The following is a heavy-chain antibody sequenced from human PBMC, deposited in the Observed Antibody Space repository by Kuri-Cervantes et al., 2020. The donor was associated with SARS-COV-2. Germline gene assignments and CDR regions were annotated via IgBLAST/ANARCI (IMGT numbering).Heavy chain of an antibody. CDR1: GFTFSNAW. V-gene: IGHV3-15*01. CDR3: TAPSSTSCYGVRWFDP. CDR2: IKSKTDGGTT. D-gene: IGHD2-2*01. J-gene: IGHJ5*02. Sequence: GESLKISCAASGFTFSNAWMSWVRQAPGKGLEWVGRIKSKTDGGTTDYAAPVKGRFTISRDDSKNTLYLQMNSLKTEDTAVYYCTAPSSTSCYGVRWFDPWGQGTLVTVSS.